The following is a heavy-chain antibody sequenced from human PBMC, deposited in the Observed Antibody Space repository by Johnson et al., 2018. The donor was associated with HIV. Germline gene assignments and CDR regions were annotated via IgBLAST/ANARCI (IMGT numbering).Heavy chain of an antibody. J-gene: IGHJ3*02. V-gene: IGHV3-66*01. D-gene: IGHD3-10*01. Sequence: VQLVESGGGLVQPGGSLRLSCTASGFPVTSNFMTWVRQPPGKGLDWVSAVYSPFGTYYSDSVTGRFTISRDNSKTTLYLQMNSQRAEVTAVYYCAKDLNYVSGPVEIWGQGTMVTVSS. CDR3: AKDLNYVSGPVEI. CDR2: VYSPFGT. CDR1: GFPVTSNF.